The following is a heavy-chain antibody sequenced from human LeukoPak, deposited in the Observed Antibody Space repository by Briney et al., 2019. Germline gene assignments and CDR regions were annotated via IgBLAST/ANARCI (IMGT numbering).Heavy chain of an antibody. CDR2: ISGSATTT. V-gene: IGHV3-23*01. CDR3: AKHIVVVPVASDAFDI. D-gene: IGHD2-2*01. J-gene: IGHJ3*02. Sequence: PGGSLKLSCAASGFTFSTFAMSWVRQAPGKGLEWVSVISGSATTTDYADSVKGRFTISRDNSKNTLYLQMNSLRAEDTAVYYCAKHIVVVPVASDAFDIWGQGTMVTVSS. CDR1: GFTFSTFA.